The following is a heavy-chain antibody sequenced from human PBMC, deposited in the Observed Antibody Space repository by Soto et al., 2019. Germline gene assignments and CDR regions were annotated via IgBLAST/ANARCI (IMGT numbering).Heavy chain of an antibody. Sequence: GGSLRLSCVASGFTFSSYGMHWVRQAPGKGLEWVAVISYDGSNKYYADSVRGRFTISRDNSKNTLYLQMNSLRAEDTAVYYCAKGSAAAGNPFDYWGQGTLVTVSS. CDR1: GFTFSSYG. J-gene: IGHJ4*02. CDR2: ISYDGSNK. D-gene: IGHD6-13*01. CDR3: AKGSAAAGNPFDY. V-gene: IGHV3-30*18.